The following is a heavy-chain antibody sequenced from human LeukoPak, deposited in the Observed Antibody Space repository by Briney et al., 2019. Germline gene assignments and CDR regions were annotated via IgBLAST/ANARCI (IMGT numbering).Heavy chain of an antibody. CDR2: IIPIFGTA. J-gene: IGHJ4*02. D-gene: IGHD3-22*01. CDR1: GYTFTGYA. CDR3: AREPIKYYYDSSGYYDY. V-gene: IGHV1-69*06. Sequence: GASVKVSCKASGYTFTGYAISWVRQAPGQGLEWMGGIIPIFGTANYAQKFQGRVTITADKSTSTAYMELSSLRSEDTAVYYCAREPIKYYYDSSGYYDYWGQGTLVTVSS.